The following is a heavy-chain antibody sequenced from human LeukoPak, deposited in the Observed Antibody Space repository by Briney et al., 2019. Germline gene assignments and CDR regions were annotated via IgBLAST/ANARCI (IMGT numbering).Heavy chain of an antibody. CDR3: ARSSSGWHFDY. J-gene: IGHJ4*02. CDR2: ISYDGSNK. D-gene: IGHD6-19*01. V-gene: IGHV3-30-3*01. Sequence: GGSLRLSCAASGFTFSSYAMHWVRQAPGKGLEWVAVISYDGSNKYYADSVKGRFTISRDNSKNTLYLQMNSLRAEDTAVYYCARSSSGWHFDYWGQGTLVTVSS. CDR1: GFTFSSYA.